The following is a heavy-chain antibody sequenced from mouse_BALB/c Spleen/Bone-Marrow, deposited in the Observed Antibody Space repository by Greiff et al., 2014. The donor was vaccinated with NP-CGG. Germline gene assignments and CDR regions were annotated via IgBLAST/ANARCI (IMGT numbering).Heavy chain of an antibody. V-gene: IGHV5-15*02. CDR1: GFTFSDYG. CDR3: AREGGAMDY. Sequence: EVKLVESGGGLVQPGGSRKLSCAASGFTFSDYGMAGGRQAPGKGAEWVAFISNLAYSIYYADTVTGRFTISRENAKNTLYLEMSSLRSEDTAMYYCAREGGAMDYWGQGTSVTVSS. CDR2: ISNLAYSI. J-gene: IGHJ4*01.